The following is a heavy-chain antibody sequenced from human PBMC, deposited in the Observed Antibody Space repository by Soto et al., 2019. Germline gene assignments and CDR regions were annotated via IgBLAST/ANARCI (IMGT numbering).Heavy chain of an antibody. J-gene: IGHJ6*02. Sequence: SETLSLTCTVSGGFVNSDTHSWSWIRQTPGKRLEWIGFIYSSGSTNYNPSLKSRVTMSVDTSKNQFSLKLRSVIVADTTVYHCARFVRSCSGTTCYTRADVWGQGTTVTVSS. D-gene: IGHD2-2*02. V-gene: IGHV4-61*01. CDR3: ARFVRSCSGTTCYTRADV. CDR1: GGFVNSDTHS. CDR2: IYSSGST.